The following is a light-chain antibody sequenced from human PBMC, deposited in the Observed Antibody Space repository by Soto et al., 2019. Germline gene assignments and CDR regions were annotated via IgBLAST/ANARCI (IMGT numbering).Light chain of an antibody. Sequence: DIQMTQSPSTLSASVGDRVTITCRASQSISIWLAWYQQKPGKAPKLLIYKASSLESGVPSRFSGSGSGTEVTRTISSLQPDDFATYYCQQYNSCPLTFGQGTKLEIK. CDR1: QSISIW. J-gene: IGKJ2*01. CDR2: KAS. CDR3: QQYNSCPLT. V-gene: IGKV1-5*03.